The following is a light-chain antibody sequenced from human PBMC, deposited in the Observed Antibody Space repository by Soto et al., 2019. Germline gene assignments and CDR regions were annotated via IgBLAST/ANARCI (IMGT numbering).Light chain of an antibody. V-gene: IGLV2-14*03. CDR1: SSDVGFSNY. CDR2: DVS. CDR3: SSFPRSATDF. J-gene: IGLJ1*01. Sequence: QSVLTQPASVSGSPGQSITISCTGTSSDVGFSNYIFWYQQHPGKAPKLIISDVSNRPSGVSNRFSGSNSANPPPLTISGPRAEDESFFYGSSFPRSATDFLGRGTKVPVL.